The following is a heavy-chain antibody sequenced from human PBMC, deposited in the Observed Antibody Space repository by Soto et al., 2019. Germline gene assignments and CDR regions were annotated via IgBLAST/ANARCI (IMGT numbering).Heavy chain of an antibody. J-gene: IGHJ5*02. CDR3: ASSRLLRHWFDP. Sequence: PGGSLRLSCAASGFTFSSYAMHWVRQAPGKGLEWVAVISYDGSNKYYADSVKGRFTISRDNSKNTLYLQMNSLRAEDTAVYYCASSRLLRHWFDPWGQGTLVTVSS. CDR1: GFTFSSYA. D-gene: IGHD6-6*01. V-gene: IGHV3-30-3*01. CDR2: ISYDGSNK.